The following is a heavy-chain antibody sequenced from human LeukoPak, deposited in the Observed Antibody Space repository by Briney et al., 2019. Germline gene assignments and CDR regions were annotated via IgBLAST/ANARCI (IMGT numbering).Heavy chain of an antibody. CDR1: GFTFSSYG. CDR3: AKDTYSSSWYYFDY. J-gene: IGHJ4*02. D-gene: IGHD6-13*01. V-gene: IGHV3-30*18. Sequence: GGSLRLSCAASGFTFSSYGMHWVRQAPGKGLEWVAVISYDGSNKYYADSVKGRFTISRDNSKNTLYLQINSLRAEDTAVYYCAKDTYSSSWYYFDYWGQGTLVTVSS. CDR2: ISYDGSNK.